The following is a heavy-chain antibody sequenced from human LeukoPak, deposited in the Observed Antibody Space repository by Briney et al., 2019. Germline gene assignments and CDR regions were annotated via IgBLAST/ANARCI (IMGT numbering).Heavy chain of an antibody. V-gene: IGHV3-9*01. D-gene: IGHD4-17*01. CDR1: GFTFGDYA. J-gene: IGHJ4*02. CDR3: ANLHGDYRDF. CDR2: ISWNSGNI. Sequence: GGSLRLSCAASGFTFGDYAMHWVRHAPGKGPEWVSGISWNSGNIGYADSVKGRFTISRDNAKNSLSLQMNSLRAEDTALYYCANLHGDYRDFWGQGTLVTVSS.